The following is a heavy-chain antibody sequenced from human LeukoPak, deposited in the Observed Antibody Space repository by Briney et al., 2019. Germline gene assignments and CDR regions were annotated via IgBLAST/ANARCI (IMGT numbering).Heavy chain of an antibody. CDR2: IYYSGST. Sequence: SETLSLTCTVSGGSISSSSYYWGWIRQPPGKGLEWIGSIYYSGSTYYNPSLKSRVTISVDTSKNQFSLKLSSVTAAGTAVYYCARQNGDHGRPPYYFDYWGQGTLVTVSS. V-gene: IGHV4-39*01. D-gene: IGHD4-17*01. CDR1: GGSISSSSYY. CDR3: ARQNGDHGRPPYYFDY. J-gene: IGHJ4*02.